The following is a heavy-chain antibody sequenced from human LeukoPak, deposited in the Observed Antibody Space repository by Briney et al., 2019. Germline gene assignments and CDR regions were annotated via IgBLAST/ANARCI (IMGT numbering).Heavy chain of an antibody. Sequence: SETQSLTCAVYGGSFSGYYWSWIRQPPGKGLEWIGEINHSGSTNYNPSLKSRVTISVDTSKNQFSLKLSSVTAADTAVYYCARGQRVGYCSSTSCPRGGYYYYYGMDVWGKGTTVTVSS. CDR1: GGSFSGYY. CDR3: ARGQRVGYCSSTSCPRGGYYYYYGMDV. D-gene: IGHD2-2*03. V-gene: IGHV4-34*01. CDR2: INHSGST. J-gene: IGHJ6*04.